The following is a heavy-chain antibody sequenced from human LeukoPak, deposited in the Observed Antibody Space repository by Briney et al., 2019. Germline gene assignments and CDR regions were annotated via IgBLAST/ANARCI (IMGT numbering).Heavy chain of an antibody. V-gene: IGHV4-59*08. J-gene: IGHJ5*02. Sequence: SETLSLACTVSGGSISSYYWSWIRQPPGKGLEWIGYIYYSGSTNYNPSLKSRVTISVDTSKNQFSLKLSSVTAADTAVYYCARHDGSSWYGGGWFDPWGQGTLVTVSS. CDR2: IYYSGST. CDR3: ARHDGSSWYGGGWFDP. D-gene: IGHD6-13*01. CDR1: GGSISSYY.